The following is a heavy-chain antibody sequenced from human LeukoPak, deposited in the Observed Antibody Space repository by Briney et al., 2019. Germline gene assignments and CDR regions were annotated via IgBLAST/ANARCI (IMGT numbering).Heavy chain of an antibody. CDR3: ARVPGSYYVDFDY. CDR1: GFTFSSYA. D-gene: IGHD3-10*01. CDR2: ITRSGGST. J-gene: IGHJ4*02. Sequence: PGGSLRLSCVVSGFTFSSYAMSWVRQAPGKGLEWVSAITRSGGSTYYADSVKGRFTISRDNSKNTLYLQMNSLRAEDTAIYYCARVPGSYYVDFDYWGQGTLVTVSS. V-gene: IGHV3-23*01.